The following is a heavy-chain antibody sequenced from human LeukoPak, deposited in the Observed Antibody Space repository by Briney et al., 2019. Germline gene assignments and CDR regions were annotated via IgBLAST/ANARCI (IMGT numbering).Heavy chain of an antibody. Sequence: ASVKVSCKVSGYTLTELSMHWVRQAPGKGLEWMGGFDPEDGETIYAQKFQGRVTMTEDTSTDTAYMELSSLRSEDTAVYYCATDSARITIFGDHAFDIWGQGTMVTVSS. D-gene: IGHD3-3*01. CDR3: ATDSARITIFGDHAFDI. J-gene: IGHJ3*02. V-gene: IGHV1-24*01. CDR2: FDPEDGET. CDR1: GYTLTELS.